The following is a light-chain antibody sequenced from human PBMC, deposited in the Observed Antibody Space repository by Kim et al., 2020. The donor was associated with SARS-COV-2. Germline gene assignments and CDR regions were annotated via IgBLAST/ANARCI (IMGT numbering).Light chain of an antibody. CDR1: SSDVGGYNY. CDR3: CSYAGSYTPRV. J-gene: IGLJ1*01. CDR2: DVS. Sequence: QSVTISCTGTSSDVGGYNYVSWYQQHPGKAPKLMIYDVSKRPSGVPDRFSGSKSGNTASLTISGLQAEDEADYYCCSYAGSYTPRVFGTGTKVTVL. V-gene: IGLV2-11*01.